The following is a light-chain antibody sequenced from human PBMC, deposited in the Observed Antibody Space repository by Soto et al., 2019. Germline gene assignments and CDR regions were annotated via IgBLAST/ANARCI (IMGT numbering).Light chain of an antibody. J-gene: IGKJ1*01. Sequence: EIVLTQSPGTLSLSPGERATLSCRASQSVSSSYLAWYQQKPGQAPRLLIYGACSRATGIPDRFSGSGSGTDFTLTSSRLEPEDFAVYYCQQYGSSPRTFGQGTRVEIK. CDR2: GAC. CDR1: QSVSSSY. V-gene: IGKV3-20*01. CDR3: QQYGSSPRT.